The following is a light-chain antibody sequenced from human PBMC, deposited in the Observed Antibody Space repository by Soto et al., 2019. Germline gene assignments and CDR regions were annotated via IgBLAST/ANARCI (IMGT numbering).Light chain of an antibody. J-gene: IGKJ4*01. CDR2: HES. CDR1: QTVRNY. Sequence: EIVLTKSPATLSLSPGEIATLSSRAIQTVRNYLAGYQQKPGQAPSLLIYHESNRATGIPAKFSGSGSGTDVTLTISSLEPGDFAVYYCQQRSKLLTFGGGTKVEIK. CDR3: QQRSKLLT. V-gene: IGKV3-11*01.